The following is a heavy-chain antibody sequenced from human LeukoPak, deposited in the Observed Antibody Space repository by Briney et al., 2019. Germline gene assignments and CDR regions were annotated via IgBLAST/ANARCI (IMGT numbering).Heavy chain of an antibody. D-gene: IGHD2-2*01. CDR2: ISSSSSYI. V-gene: IGHV3-11*06. Sequence: GGSLRLSCAASGFTFSDYYMSWIRQAPGKGLEWVSSISSSSSYIYYADSVKGRFTITRDDAKNSLYLQMNSLRAEDTAVYYCARGGVVVPAAYNWFDPWGQGTLVTVSS. CDR3: ARGGVVVPAAYNWFDP. CDR1: GFTFSDYY. J-gene: IGHJ5*02.